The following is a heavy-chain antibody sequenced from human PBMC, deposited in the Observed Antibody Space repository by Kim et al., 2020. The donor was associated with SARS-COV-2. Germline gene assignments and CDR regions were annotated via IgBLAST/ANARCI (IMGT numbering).Heavy chain of an antibody. V-gene: IGHV3-74*01. CDR1: GFTFSSYW. CDR3: ARSYSSSWYRSGAFDI. CDR2: INSDGSST. D-gene: IGHD6-13*01. Sequence: GGSLRLSCAASGFTFSSYWMHWVRQSPGKGLVWVSRINSDGSSTSYADSVKGRFTISRDNAKNTLYLQMNSLRAEDTAVYYCARSYSSSWYRSGAFDIWGQGTMVTVYS. J-gene: IGHJ3*02.